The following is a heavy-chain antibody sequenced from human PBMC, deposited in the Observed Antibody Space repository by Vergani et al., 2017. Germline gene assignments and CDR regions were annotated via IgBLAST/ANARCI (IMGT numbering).Heavy chain of an antibody. V-gene: IGHV4-39*01. J-gene: IGHJ4*02. CDR1: GGSISSSSYY. Sequence: QLQLQESGPGLVKPSETLSLTCTVSGGSISSSSYYWGWIRQPPGKGLEWIGSIYYSGSTYYNPSLKSRVTISVDTSKNQFSLKLTSVTAADTAVYYCARMSTALGIDYWGQGILVTVSS. CDR2: IYYSGST. CDR3: ARMSTALGIDY.